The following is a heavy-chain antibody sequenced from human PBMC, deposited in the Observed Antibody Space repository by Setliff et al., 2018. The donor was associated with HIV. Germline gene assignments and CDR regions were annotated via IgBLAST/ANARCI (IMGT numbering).Heavy chain of an antibody. CDR3: AKGAGYYGDYTFDH. CDR2: IYSTGST. D-gene: IGHD4-17*01. CDR1: GPSINIHY. J-gene: IGHJ4*02. V-gene: IGHV4-59*11. Sequence: SETLSLTCTVSGPSINIHYWSWIRQSPGKGFEWIGYIYSTGSTNYSPSLQSRVTISMVASRNQFSLKVTSVTAADTAVYYCAKGAGYYGDYTFDHWGQGRQVTVS.